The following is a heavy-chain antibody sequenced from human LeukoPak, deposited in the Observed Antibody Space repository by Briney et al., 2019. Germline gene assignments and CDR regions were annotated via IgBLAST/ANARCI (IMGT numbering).Heavy chain of an antibody. CDR3: ASTPNGVAAIYFDY. CDR2: IKQDGSEK. J-gene: IGHJ4*02. V-gene: IGHV3-7*01. CDR1: GFTFSSRDW. Sequence: GGSLRLTCVASGFTFSSRDWMTWVRQAPGKGLEWVANIKQDGSEKNYVDSVKGRFTISRDNAKNSVDLQMNSLRAGDTAVYYCASTPNGVAAIYFDYWGQGTLVTVSS. D-gene: IGHD2-15*01.